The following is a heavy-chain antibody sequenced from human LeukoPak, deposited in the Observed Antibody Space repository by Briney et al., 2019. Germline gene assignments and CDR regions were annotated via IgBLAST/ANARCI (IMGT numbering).Heavy chain of an antibody. D-gene: IGHD5-18*01. V-gene: IGHV1-2*02. CDR3: SRGGGYNYGYDY. Sequence: ASVQVACRAFGYTFTAYYMNWVRQAPGQGLEWMGWINPNSGGTNYAQKFQGRVTMTMDTSISTAYLELRRLASDDTAVYYCSRGGGYNYGYDYWGQGTLVTVSS. J-gene: IGHJ4*02. CDR1: GYTFTAYY. CDR2: INPNSGGT.